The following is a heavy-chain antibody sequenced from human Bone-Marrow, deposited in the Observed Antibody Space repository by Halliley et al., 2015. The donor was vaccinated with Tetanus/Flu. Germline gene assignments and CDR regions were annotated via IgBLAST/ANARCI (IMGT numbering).Heavy chain of an antibody. CDR3: ARIYWEHNVGFAHFDY. J-gene: IGHJ4*02. V-gene: IGHV3-7*03. Sequence: NITPDGSGKYYVDSAKGRFTVSRDHAKDSFDLQMNSLRAEDTAVYYCARIYWEHNVGFAHFDYWGQGALVTVSS. CDR2: ITPDGSGK. D-gene: IGHD2-8*02.